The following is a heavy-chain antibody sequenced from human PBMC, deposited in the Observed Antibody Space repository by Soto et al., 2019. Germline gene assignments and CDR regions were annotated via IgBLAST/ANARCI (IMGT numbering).Heavy chain of an antibody. CDR3: ARTIIAAAGTFDY. CDR2: IYYSGST. J-gene: IGHJ4*02. CDR1: CGSISSGDYY. D-gene: IGHD6-13*01. V-gene: IGHV4-30-4*01. Sequence: SETLSLTCTVSCGSISSGDYYWSWIRQPPGKGLEWIGYIYYSGSTYYNPSLKSRVTISVDTSKNQFSLKLSSVTAADTAVYYCARTIIAAAGTFDYWGQGTLVTVSS.